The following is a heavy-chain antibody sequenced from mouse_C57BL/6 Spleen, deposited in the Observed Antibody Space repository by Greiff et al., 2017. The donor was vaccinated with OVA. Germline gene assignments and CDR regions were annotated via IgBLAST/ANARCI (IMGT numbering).Heavy chain of an antibody. D-gene: IGHD2-3*01. J-gene: IGHJ2*01. V-gene: IGHV1-81*01. CDR1: GYTFTSYG. CDR3: ARCPLIYDGYSFDY. CDR2: IYPRSGNT. Sequence: VQLQQSGAELARPGASVKLSCKASGYTFTSYGISWVKQRTGQGLEWIGEIYPRSGNTYYNEKFKGKATLTADKSSSTAYMELRSLTSEDSAVYFCARCPLIYDGYSFDYWGQGTTLTVSS.